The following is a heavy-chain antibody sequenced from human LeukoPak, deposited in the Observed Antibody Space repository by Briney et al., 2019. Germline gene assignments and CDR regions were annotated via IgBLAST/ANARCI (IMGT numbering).Heavy chain of an antibody. J-gene: IGHJ6*03. CDR3: ARHRTDDDEYSSSSFGDYYYYMDV. V-gene: IGHV5-51*01. D-gene: IGHD6-6*01. CDR2: IYPGDSDT. Sequence: GESLKISCKGSGYSFTSYWIGWVRQTPGKGLEWMGIIYPGDSDTRYSPSFQGQVTISADKSISTAYLQWSSLKASDTAMYYCARHRTDDDEYSSSSFGDYYYYMDVWGKGTTVTVSS. CDR1: GYSFTSYW.